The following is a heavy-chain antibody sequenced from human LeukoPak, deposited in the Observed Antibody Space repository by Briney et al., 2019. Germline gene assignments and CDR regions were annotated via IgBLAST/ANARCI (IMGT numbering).Heavy chain of an antibody. CDR1: GFTFSSYA. CDR2: ISYDGSNK. V-gene: IGHV3-30*04. J-gene: IGHJ6*02. Sequence: PGGSLRLSCAASGFTFSSYAMHWVRQAPGKGLEWVAVISYDGSNKYYADSVKGRFTISRDNSKNTLYLQMNCLRAEDTAVYYCARDLGRQPVYDSSGRYYYYGMDVWGQGTTVTVSS. D-gene: IGHD3-22*01. CDR3: ARDLGRQPVYDSSGRYYYYGMDV.